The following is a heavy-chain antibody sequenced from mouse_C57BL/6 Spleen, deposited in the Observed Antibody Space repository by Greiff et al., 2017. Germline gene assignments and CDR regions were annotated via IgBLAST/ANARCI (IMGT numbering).Heavy chain of an antibody. J-gene: IGHJ2*01. D-gene: IGHD1-1*01. V-gene: IGHV1-52*01. CDR1: GYTFTSYW. CDR3: ARDVAEGY. CDR2: IDPSDSET. Sequence: VQLQESGAELVRPGSSVKLSCKASGYTFTSYWMHWVKQRPIQGLEWIGNIDPSDSETHYNQKFKDKATLTVDKSSSTAYMQLSSLTSEDSAVYYCARDVAEGYWGQGTTLTVSS.